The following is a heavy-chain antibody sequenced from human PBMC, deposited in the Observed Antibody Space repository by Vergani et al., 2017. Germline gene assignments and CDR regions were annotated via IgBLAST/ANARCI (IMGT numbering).Heavy chain of an antibody. CDR1: GFTFSNYW. J-gene: IGHJ6*03. Sequence: EVQLVESGGGLVQSGGSLRLSCAASGFTFSNYWLSWIRQGPGKGLEWVANIKQDGSVTYYVDSVKGRFTVSRDNAKNSLYLQMNDLSAEDTAVYYCASYYYYYMDVWGKGP. CDR2: IKQDGSVT. CDR3: ASYYYYYMDV. V-gene: IGHV3-7*03.